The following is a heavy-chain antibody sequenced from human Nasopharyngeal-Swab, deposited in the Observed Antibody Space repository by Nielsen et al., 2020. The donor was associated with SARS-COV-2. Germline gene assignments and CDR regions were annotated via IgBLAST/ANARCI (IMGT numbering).Heavy chain of an antibody. Sequence: SETLSLTCTASGYSISSGYYWGWIRQPPGKGLEWIGSIYYSGSTYYNPSLKSRVTISVDTSKNQFSLKLSSVTAADTAVYYCARDSEYSSGWFDYWGQGTLVTVSS. J-gene: IGHJ5*01. CDR3: ARDSEYSSGWFDY. CDR1: GYSISSGYY. D-gene: IGHD6-19*01. CDR2: IYYSGST. V-gene: IGHV4-38-2*02.